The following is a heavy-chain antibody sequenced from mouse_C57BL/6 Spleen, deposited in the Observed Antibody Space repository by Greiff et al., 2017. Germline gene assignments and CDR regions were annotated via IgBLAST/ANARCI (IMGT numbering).Heavy chain of an antibody. D-gene: IGHD2-4*01. J-gene: IGHJ2*01. Sequence: EVQLQQSGPVLVKPGASVKMSCKASGYTFTDYYMNWVKQSHGKSLEWIGVINPYNGGTSYNQKFKGKATLTVDKSSSTAYMELNSLTSEDSAVYYCARSPKEDYDYDGYYFDYWGQGTTLTVSS. V-gene: IGHV1-19*01. CDR3: ARSPKEDYDYDGYYFDY. CDR2: INPYNGGT. CDR1: GYTFTDYY.